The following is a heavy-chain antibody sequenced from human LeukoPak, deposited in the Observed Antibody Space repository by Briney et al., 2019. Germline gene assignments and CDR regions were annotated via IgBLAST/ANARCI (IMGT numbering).Heavy chain of an antibody. J-gene: IGHJ4*02. V-gene: IGHV1-2*02. CDR1: GYTFTGYY. CDR3: ARDVSGSYYSANLDY. Sequence: ASVKVSCKASGYTFTGYYMHWVRQAPGQGLEWMGWINPNSGGTNYAQKLQGRVTMTTDTSTSTAYMELRSLRSDDTAVYYCARDVSGSYYSANLDYWGQGTLVTVSS. CDR2: INPNSGGT. D-gene: IGHD1-26*01.